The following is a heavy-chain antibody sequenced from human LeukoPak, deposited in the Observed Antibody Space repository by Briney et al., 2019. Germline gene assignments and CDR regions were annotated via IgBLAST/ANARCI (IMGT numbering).Heavy chain of an antibody. D-gene: IGHD1-26*01. J-gene: IGHJ4*02. Sequence: SETLSLTCTVSSGSISTYYWSWIRQPPGKGLEWIGYIYYSGSTNYNPSLKSRVTISVDTSKNQFSLKLSSVTAADTAVYYCARNRVGATGFDYWGQGTLVTVSS. CDR3: ARNRVGATGFDY. V-gene: IGHV4-59*01. CDR2: IYYSGST. CDR1: SGSISTYY.